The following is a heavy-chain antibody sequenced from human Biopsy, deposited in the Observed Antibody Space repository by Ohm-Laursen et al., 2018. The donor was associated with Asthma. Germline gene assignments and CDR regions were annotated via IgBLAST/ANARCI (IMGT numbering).Heavy chain of an antibody. V-gene: IGHV3-53*01. CDR1: GFAVSRDH. CDR3: ARGDSSNWSHYYFGY. CDR2: IYSGGTS. D-gene: IGHD3-22*01. Sequence: LRLSCAASGFAVSRDHMFWVRQAPGKGLEWVSVIYSGGTSHTADSVRGRFTISRDYSKNTLYLQMHSLRAEDTAVYYCARGDSSNWSHYYFGYWGQGTLVTVSS. J-gene: IGHJ4*02.